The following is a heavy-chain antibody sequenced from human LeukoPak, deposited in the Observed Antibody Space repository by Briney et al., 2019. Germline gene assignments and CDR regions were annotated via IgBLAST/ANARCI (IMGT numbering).Heavy chain of an antibody. CDR1: GFTFSNYG. Sequence: PGGSLRLSCAASGFTFSNYGMHWVRQAPGKGLEWVATILYDGSYKYYAGSVKGRFTISRDNSKNTLYLQMNSLRAEDTAVYYCAKDDRGYCSGGSCYPDYWGQGTLVTVST. CDR3: AKDDRGYCSGGSCYPDY. J-gene: IGHJ4*02. CDR2: ILYDGSYK. V-gene: IGHV3-30*18. D-gene: IGHD2-15*01.